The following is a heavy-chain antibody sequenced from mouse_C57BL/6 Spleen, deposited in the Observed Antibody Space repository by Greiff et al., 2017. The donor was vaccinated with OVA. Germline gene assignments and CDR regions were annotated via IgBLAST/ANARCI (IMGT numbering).Heavy chain of an antibody. Sequence: VQLKESGGDLVKPGGSLKLSCAASGFTFSSYGMSWVRQTPDKRLEWVATISSGGSYTYYPDSVKGRFTISRDNAKNTLYLQMSSLKSEDTAMYYCARHNGSSYGYFDVWGTGTTVTVSS. CDR1: GFTFSSYG. D-gene: IGHD1-1*01. J-gene: IGHJ1*03. V-gene: IGHV5-6*01. CDR2: ISSGGSYT. CDR3: ARHNGSSYGYFDV.